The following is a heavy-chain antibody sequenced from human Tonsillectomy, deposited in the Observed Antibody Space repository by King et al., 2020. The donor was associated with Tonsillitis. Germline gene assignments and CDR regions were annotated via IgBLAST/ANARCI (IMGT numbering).Heavy chain of an antibody. Sequence: VQLVESGAEVKKPGASVKVSCKASGYTFTSYGISWVRQAPGQGLEWMGWISAYNGNTNYASKLQGRVTMTTATATSTAYMELGCLSSDDTAVYYCARDLYLTYDILTGSWFDPWGQGTLVTVSS. CDR3: ARDLYLTYDILTGSWFDP. J-gene: IGHJ5*02. CDR2: ISAYNGNT. CDR1: GYTFTSYG. V-gene: IGHV1-18*01. D-gene: IGHD3-9*01.